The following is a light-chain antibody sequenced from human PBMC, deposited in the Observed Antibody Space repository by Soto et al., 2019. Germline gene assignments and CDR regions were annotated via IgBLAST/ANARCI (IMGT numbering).Light chain of an antibody. CDR1: QNIERY. Sequence: IQMTQSPSSLSASVGYTITISCRASQNIERYLNWYQHKQGKAPQLLMFAAANLESGVPSRFSGSGSGTDFTLTISSLQPEDFATYYCQQTYSTIHSFGQGTKVDI. CDR3: QQTYSTIHS. V-gene: IGKV1-39*01. J-gene: IGKJ2*01. CDR2: AAA.